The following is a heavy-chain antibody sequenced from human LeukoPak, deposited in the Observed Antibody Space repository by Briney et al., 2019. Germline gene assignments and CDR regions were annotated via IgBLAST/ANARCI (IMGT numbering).Heavy chain of an antibody. V-gene: IGHV4-59*01. D-gene: IGHD1-26*01. CDR3: ARSPRGGSFYPGEIDY. CDR1: GGSISSYY. Sequence: PSETLSLTCTVSGGSISSYYWSWIRQPPGKGLEWIGYIYYSGSTNYNPSLKSRVTISVDTSKNQFSLKLSSVTAADTAVYYCARSPRGGSFYPGEIDYWGQGTLVTVSS. J-gene: IGHJ4*02. CDR2: IYYSGST.